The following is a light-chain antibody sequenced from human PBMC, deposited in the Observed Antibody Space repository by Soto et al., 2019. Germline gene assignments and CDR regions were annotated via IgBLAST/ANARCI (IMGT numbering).Light chain of an antibody. J-gene: IGKJ5*01. CDR3: QQSYSTPR. Sequence: DIQMTQSPSSLSASVGDRVTITCRTSQSISSYLNWYQQKPGKAPKLLIYAASSLQSGVPSRFSGSGSGTDFTLTISSLQPEDSATYYCQQSYSTPRFGQGTRLEIK. CDR1: QSISSY. CDR2: AAS. V-gene: IGKV1-39*01.